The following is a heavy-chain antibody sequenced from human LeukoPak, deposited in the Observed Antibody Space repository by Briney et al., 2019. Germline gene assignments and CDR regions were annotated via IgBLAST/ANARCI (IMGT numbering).Heavy chain of an antibody. CDR3: AGASYDSSGVH. J-gene: IGHJ4*02. CDR1: GGAISSYY. V-gene: IGHV4-59*01. Sequence: SSETLSLTCTVSGGAISSYYWSWIRQPPGKGLEWIGYIYYSGSTNYNPSLKSRITISVDTSKNQFSLKLSSVTAADTAVYYCAGASYDSSGVHWGQGTLVTVSS. D-gene: IGHD3-22*01. CDR2: IYYSGST.